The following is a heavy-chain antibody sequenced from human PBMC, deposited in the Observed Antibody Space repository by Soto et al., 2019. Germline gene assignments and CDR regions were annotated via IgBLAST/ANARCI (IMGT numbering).Heavy chain of an antibody. V-gene: IGHV3-21*01. J-gene: IGHJ6*02. D-gene: IGHD3-10*01. CDR1: GFTFSSYS. CDR2: ISSSSSYI. CDR3: ARDGAMVRGVIIYYYYGMDV. Sequence: GGSLRLSCAASGFTFSSYSMNWVRQAPGKGLEWVSSISSSSSYIYYADSVKGRFTISRDNAKNSLYLQMNSLRAEDTAVYYCARDGAMVRGVIIYYYYGMDVWGQGTTVTVSS.